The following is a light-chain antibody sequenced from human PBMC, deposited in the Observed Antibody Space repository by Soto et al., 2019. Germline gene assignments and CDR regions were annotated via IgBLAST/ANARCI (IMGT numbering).Light chain of an antibody. Sequence: SYELAQPPSVSVSPGQTATITCSGDDLGNKYACWYQQKPGQSPVLLMFQNTRRPSGIPERFSGSISGNTATLTITGTQAMDEADYYCQAWDSSFPYVFGTGTKVTVL. CDR1: DLGNKY. CDR2: QNT. CDR3: QAWDSSFPYV. V-gene: IGLV3-1*01. J-gene: IGLJ1*01.